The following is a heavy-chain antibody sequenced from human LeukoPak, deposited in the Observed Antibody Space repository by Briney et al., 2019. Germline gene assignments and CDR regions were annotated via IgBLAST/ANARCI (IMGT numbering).Heavy chain of an antibody. CDR2: IHSDQTIQ. CDR3: AKDSPYAYYGSGSYWDY. J-gene: IGHJ4*02. V-gene: IGHV3-30*02. CDR1: GFTFSGFG. Sequence: PGGSLRLSCAASGFTFSGFGMHWVRQAPGKGLEWVAYIHSDQTIQYYADSVKGRFTISRDNSKNTLYLQMNSLRAEDTAVYYCAKDSPYAYYGSGSYWDYWGQGTLVTVSS. D-gene: IGHD3-10*01.